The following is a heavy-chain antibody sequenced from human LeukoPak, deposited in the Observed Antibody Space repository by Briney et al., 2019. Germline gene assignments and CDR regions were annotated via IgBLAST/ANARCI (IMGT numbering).Heavy chain of an antibody. CDR2: IKEDGSEK. D-gene: IGHD3-10*01. J-gene: IGHJ6*02. CDR1: GFTFNRDW. Sequence: GGSLRLSCTASGFTFNRDWTAWVRQAPGKGLEWVANIKEDGSEKNYVDSVKGRFTISRDNAENSVYLQMNDLRAEDTGVYYCARDSDPYYGMDVWGQGTTVTVSS. V-gene: IGHV3-7*01. CDR3: ARDSDPYYGMDV.